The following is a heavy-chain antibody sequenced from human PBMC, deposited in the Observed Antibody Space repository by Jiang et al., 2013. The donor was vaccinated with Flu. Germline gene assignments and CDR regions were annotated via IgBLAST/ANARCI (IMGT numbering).Heavy chain of an antibody. D-gene: IGHD3-10*01. Sequence: GAEVKKPGASVKVSCKASGYTFTSYAMHWVRQAPGQRLEWMGWINAGNGNTKYSQKFQGRVTITRDTSASTAYMELSSLRSEDTAVYYCARGITLPGGYYYYGMDVWGQGTTVTVSS. V-gene: IGHV1-3*01. CDR1: GYTFTSYA. J-gene: IGHJ6*02. CDR2: INAGNGNT. CDR3: ARGITLPGGYYYYGMDV.